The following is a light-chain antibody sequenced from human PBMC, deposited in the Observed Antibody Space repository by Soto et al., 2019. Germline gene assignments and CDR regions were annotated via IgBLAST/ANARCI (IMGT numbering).Light chain of an antibody. J-gene: IGKJ4*01. CDR3: QQYGSTPLT. Sequence: EIVLTQSPGTLSLSPGERATLYCRASQSVRNNYLAWYQQKPGQAPRFLIYDASSRVTGIPDRFSGSGSGTEFTLTISRLEPEDFAVYYCQQYGSTPLTFGGGTKVEIK. V-gene: IGKV3-20*01. CDR1: QSVRNNY. CDR2: DAS.